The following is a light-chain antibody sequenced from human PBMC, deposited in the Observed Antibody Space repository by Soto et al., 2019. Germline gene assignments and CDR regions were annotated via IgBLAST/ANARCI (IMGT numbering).Light chain of an antibody. CDR1: QNLGTLY. CDR2: SAS. CDR3: QQYAGSTRT. Sequence: EIVLTQSPGTLSLSPGERGTLSCRASQNLGTLYLAWFQQKFGQAPRLLIYSASRRETGIPDRFTGSGSGTDFTLTINRVEPEDFAVYFCQQYAGSTRTFGQGTKVDIK. V-gene: IGKV3-20*01. J-gene: IGKJ1*01.